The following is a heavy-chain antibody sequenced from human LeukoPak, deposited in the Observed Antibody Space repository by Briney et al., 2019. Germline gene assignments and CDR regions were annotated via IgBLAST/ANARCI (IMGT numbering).Heavy chain of an antibody. J-gene: IGHJ4*02. CDR1: GYSISSGYY. CDR3: ARVPHVGSGYYHEHRYLDY. D-gene: IGHD3-3*01. Sequence: PSATPSLTCAVAGYSISSGYYWGWIRQPPGKVLEWRGSTYHSGSTYYNPPLKSGVTISVDTSKNQFSLKLSSVTAADTAVYYCARVPHVGSGYYHEHRYLDYWGKGTGVSVSS. V-gene: IGHV4-38-2*01. CDR2: TYHSGST.